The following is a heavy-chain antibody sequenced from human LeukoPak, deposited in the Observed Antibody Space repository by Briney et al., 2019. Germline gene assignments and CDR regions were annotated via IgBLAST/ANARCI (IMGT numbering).Heavy chain of an antibody. V-gene: IGHV1-69*06. CDR1: GGTFSSYA. J-gene: IGHJ6*03. D-gene: IGHD2-15*01. Sequence: SVKVSCKASGGTFSSYAISWVRQAPGQGLEWMGGIIPIFGTANHAQKFQGRVTITADKSTGTAYMELSSLRSEDTAVYYCARGYCSGGSCLSLRYYYYMDVWGKGTTVTVSS. CDR2: IIPIFGTA. CDR3: ARGYCSGGSCLSLRYYYYMDV.